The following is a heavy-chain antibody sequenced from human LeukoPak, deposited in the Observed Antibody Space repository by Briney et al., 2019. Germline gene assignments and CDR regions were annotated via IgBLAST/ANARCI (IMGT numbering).Heavy chain of an antibody. CDR1: GVPFSNTR. D-gene: IGHD5-12*01. CDR2: FKRKKDGGTT. CDR3: TTGYSGYTRDYYYYMDV. V-gene: IGHV3-15*01. Sequence: GGALRLSCAAPGVPFSNTRGSGGRPAPGKGLEGGGPFKRKKDGGTTDYAAPVKGRFTISRDDSKNTLYLQMNSLKTEDTAVYYCTTGYSGYTRDYYYYMDVWGKGTTVTISS. J-gene: IGHJ6*03.